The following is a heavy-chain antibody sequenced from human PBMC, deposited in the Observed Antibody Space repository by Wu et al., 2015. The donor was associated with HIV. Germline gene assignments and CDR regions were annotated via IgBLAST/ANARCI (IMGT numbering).Heavy chain of an antibody. CDR3: AGGGGRTSMDPFDF. CDR2: LIPMYATP. CDR1: GGTFSSYA. V-gene: IGHV1-69*15. D-gene: IGHD5-18*01. J-gene: IGHJ4*02. Sequence: QVQLVQSGAEVKKPGSSVKVSCKASGGTFSSYAISWVRQAPGQGLEWMGRLIPMYATPSYAQRFQGRVTITADESTSTAYMDVGSLRSDDTAVYYCAGGGGRTSMDPFDFWGQGTLVTVSS.